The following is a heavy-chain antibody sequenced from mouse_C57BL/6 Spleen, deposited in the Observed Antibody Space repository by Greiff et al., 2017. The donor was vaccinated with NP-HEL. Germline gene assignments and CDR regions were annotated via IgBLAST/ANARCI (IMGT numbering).Heavy chain of an antibody. CDR3: ALDSSGSTAWFAY. CDR1: GFNIKDYY. J-gene: IGHJ3*01. D-gene: IGHD3-2*02. V-gene: IGHV14-2*01. Sequence: VQLKESGAELVKPGASVKLSCTASGFNIKDYYMHWVKQRPEQGLEWIGRIDPEDGETKYAPKFQGKATITADPSSNTAYMQLSSLTSEDTAVYYCALDSSGSTAWFAYWGQGTLVTVSA. CDR2: IDPEDGET.